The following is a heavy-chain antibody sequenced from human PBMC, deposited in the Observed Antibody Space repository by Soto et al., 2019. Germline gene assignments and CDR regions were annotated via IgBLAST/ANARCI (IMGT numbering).Heavy chain of an antibody. D-gene: IGHD2-2*01. CDR1: GGSIRSYC. Sequence: PSETLSLTCTVSGGSIRSYCWTWIRQPPGEGLEWIGCICNSGTTNYNPSLKSRVAISIDTQKNQFSLQLSSVTVADTAVYYCARDPTVVPAAMDYYGMDVWGQGTTVTVSS. J-gene: IGHJ6*02. V-gene: IGHV4-59*12. CDR3: ARDPTVVPAAMDYYGMDV. CDR2: ICNSGTT.